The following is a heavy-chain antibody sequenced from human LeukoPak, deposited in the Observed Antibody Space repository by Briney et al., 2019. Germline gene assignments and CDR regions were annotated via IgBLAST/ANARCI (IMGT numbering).Heavy chain of an antibody. CDR1: GFTFSSYS. D-gene: IGHD2-15*01. CDR3: ARDRDRIFDY. V-gene: IGHV3-21*01. CDR2: ISSSSSYI. J-gene: IGHJ4*02. Sequence: GGSLRLSCAASGFTFSSYSMNWVRQAPGKGLEWVSSISSSSSYIYYADSVKGRFTISRDNAKNSLYLQMNSLRAEDMAVYYCARDRDRIFDYWGQGTLVTVSS.